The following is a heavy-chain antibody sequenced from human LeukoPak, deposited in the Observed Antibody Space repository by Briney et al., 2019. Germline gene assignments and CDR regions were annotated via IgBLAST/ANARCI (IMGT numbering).Heavy chain of an antibody. Sequence: GGSLRLSCAASGFTFSYHWMYWVRQAPGKGLVWVSHITGDGSTTNYADSVKGRFTISRDNAKNTLYLQMNSLRVEDTAVYYCVRDWFGEHIWGQGTLVTVSS. CDR1: GFTFSYHW. J-gene: IGHJ4*02. V-gene: IGHV3-74*01. D-gene: IGHD3-10*01. CDR3: VRDWFGEHI. CDR2: ITGDGSTT.